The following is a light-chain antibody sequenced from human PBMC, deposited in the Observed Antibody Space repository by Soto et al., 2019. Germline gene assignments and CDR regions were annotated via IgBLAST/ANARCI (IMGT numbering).Light chain of an antibody. Sequence: DIVMTQSPLSRPVTPGEPASISCRSSQSLLHSNGYNYLDWYLQKPGQSPQLLIYLGSNRASGVPDRFSGSGSGTDFTLKISRVEAEDVGVYYCMQALQTPRTFGQGTKVEIK. V-gene: IGKV2-28*01. CDR1: QSLLHSNGYNY. J-gene: IGKJ1*01. CDR3: MQALQTPRT. CDR2: LGS.